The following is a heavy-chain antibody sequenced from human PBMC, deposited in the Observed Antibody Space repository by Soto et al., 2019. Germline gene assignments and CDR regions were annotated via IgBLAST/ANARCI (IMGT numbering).Heavy chain of an antibody. CDR1: GGSISSGGYS. J-gene: IGHJ5*02. V-gene: IGHV4-31*03. CDR3: ARHPRVFWFDP. Sequence: PSETLSLTCTVSGGSISSGGYSWTWIRQHPGKGREWIGYIYYSGSTYYKPALKSRVTISVDTSKNQLSLKLSSVTAADTPFYYCARHPRVFWFDPWGQGTLVPRSS. CDR2: IYYSGST.